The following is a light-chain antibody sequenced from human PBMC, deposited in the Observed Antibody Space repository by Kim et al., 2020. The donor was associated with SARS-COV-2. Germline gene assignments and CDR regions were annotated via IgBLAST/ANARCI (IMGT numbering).Light chain of an antibody. J-gene: IGKJ4*01. CDR3: QQYGNSPLT. CDR1: QSVSSTS. V-gene: IGKV3-20*01. CDR2: GTS. Sequence: SQGETATLPCRASQSVSSTSLAWSQQKPGRAPSLLIYGTSLRASGIPDRFSGSGSGTDFTLTISRLEPEDFALYFCQQYGNSPLTFGGGAKVEIK.